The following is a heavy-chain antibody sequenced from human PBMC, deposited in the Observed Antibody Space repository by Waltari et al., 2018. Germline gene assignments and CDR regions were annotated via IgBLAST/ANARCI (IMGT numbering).Heavy chain of an antibody. CDR2: ISSSSSYI. D-gene: IGHD3-10*01. J-gene: IGHJ4*02. CDR1: GFTFSSYS. CDR3: ARQGSGSYYVDY. Sequence: EVQLVESGGGLVKPGGSLRLSCAASGFTFSSYSMNWVRQAPGKGLGWVSYISSSSSYIYYADSVKGRFTISRDNAKNALYLQMNSLRAEDTAVYYCARQGSGSYYVDYWGQGTLVTVSS. V-gene: IGHV3-21*01.